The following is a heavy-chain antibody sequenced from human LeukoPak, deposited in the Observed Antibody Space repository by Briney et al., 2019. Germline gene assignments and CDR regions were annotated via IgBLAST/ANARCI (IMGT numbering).Heavy chain of an antibody. V-gene: IGHV3-48*03. J-gene: IGHJ4*02. CDR3: AKAGAVVVVVAKFFDY. Sequence: GGSLRLSCAASGFTFSSYEMNWVGQGPGQGLEWVSYISSSGSTIYYADSVKGRFTISRDNSKNTLYLQMNSLRAEDTAVYYCAKAGAVVVVVAKFFDYWGQGTLVTVSS. CDR1: GFTFSSYE. CDR2: ISSSGSTI. D-gene: IGHD2-15*01.